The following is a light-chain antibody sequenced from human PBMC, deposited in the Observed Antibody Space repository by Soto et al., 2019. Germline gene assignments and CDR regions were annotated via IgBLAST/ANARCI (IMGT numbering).Light chain of an antibody. CDR3: QQYYSYPLT. V-gene: IGKV1-8*01. CDR2: AAS. Sequence: AIPMTQSPSSFSASTRDRVTLPCRASQGISSYLAWYQQKPGKAPKLLIYAASTLQSGVPSRFSGSGSGTDFTLTISCLQSEDFATYYCQQYYSYPLTFGGGTKVDIK. J-gene: IGKJ4*01. CDR1: QGISSY.